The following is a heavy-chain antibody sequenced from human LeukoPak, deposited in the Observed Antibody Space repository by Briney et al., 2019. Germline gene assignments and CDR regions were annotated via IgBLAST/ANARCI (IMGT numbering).Heavy chain of an antibody. J-gene: IGHJ4*02. D-gene: IGHD1-26*01. CDR1: GFTFSSYA. Sequence: GGSLRLSCAASGFTFSSYAMSWVRQAPGKGLEWVSAISGRGGNTYYADSVKGRFTISRDNSKNTLYLQMNSLRAEDTAVYYCAKMTGWELLRGIDYWGQGTLVTVSS. CDR2: ISGRGGNT. V-gene: IGHV3-23*01. CDR3: AKMTGWELLRGIDY.